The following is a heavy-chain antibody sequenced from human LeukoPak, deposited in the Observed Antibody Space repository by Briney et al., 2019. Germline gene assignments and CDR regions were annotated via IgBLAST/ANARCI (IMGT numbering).Heavy chain of an antibody. V-gene: IGHV3-33*06. Sequence: GGSLRLSCAASVFTFSSYGMHWVRQAPGKGLEWVAVIWYDGSNKYYADSVKGRFTISRDNSKNTLYLQMNSLRAEDTAVYYCAKTGAVSYFDYWGQGTLVTVSS. J-gene: IGHJ4*02. CDR2: IWYDGSNK. D-gene: IGHD1-14*01. CDR3: AKTGAVSYFDY. CDR1: VFTFSSYG.